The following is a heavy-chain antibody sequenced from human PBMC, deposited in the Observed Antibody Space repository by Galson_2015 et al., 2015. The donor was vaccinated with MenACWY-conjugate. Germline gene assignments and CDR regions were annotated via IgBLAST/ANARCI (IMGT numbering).Heavy chain of an antibody. V-gene: IGHV1-18*01. CDR2: ISAYNGNT. D-gene: IGHD3-9*01. Sequence: SVKVSCKASGYTFTSYGISWVRQAPGQGLEWMGWISAYNGNTNYAQKLQGRVTMTTDTSTRIAYMELRSLRSDDTAVYYCAKGYRLVIFRSLIYFDYWGQGTLVTVSS. J-gene: IGHJ4*02. CDR1: GYTFTSYG. CDR3: AKGYRLVIFRSLIYFDY.